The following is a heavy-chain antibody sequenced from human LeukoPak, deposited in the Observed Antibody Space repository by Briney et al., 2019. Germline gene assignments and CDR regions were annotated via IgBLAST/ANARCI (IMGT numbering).Heavy chain of an antibody. Sequence: GRSLRLSCAASGFTFSSYAMHWVRQAPGKGLEWVAVISYDGSNKYYADSVKGRFTISRDNSKNTLYLQMNSLRAEDTAVYYCARDAEYSSGWFALDHWGQGTLVTVSS. V-gene: IGHV3-30*04. CDR1: GFTFSSYA. CDR2: ISYDGSNK. D-gene: IGHD6-19*01. J-gene: IGHJ4*02. CDR3: ARDAEYSSGWFALDH.